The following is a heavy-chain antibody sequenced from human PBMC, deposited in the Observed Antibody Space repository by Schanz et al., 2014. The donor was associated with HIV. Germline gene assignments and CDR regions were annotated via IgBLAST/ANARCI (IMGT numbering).Heavy chain of an antibody. J-gene: IGHJ6*02. CDR3: AKIISGSPYYYYGLDV. CDR2: ISYDGHKE. CDR1: GFTFSSYG. Sequence: QVQLVESGGGVVQPGRSLKLSCAASGFTFSSYGMHWVRQGPGKGLEWVAVISYDGHKEYYADSVKGRFTISRDNSKNTLYLQMNSLRTEDTAVYYCAKIISGSPYYYYGLDVWGLGTTVTVSS. D-gene: IGHD1-26*01. V-gene: IGHV3-30*18.